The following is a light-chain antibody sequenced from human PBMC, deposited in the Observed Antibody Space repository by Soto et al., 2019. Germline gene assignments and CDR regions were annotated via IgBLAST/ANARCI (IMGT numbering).Light chain of an antibody. CDR2: EVS. CDR3: SSYTRSSTHWV. Sequence: QSALTQPASVSGSPGQSITISCTGTSSDVGGYNYVSWYQQHPGKAPKLMIYEVSNRPSGVSNRFSGSKSGNTASLTISGIQAEDEADYYCSSYTRSSTHWVFGGGTKLTVL. J-gene: IGLJ3*02. V-gene: IGLV2-14*01. CDR1: SSDVGGYNY.